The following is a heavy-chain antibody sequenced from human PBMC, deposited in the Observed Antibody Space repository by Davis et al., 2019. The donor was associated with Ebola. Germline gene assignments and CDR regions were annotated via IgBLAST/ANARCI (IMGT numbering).Heavy chain of an antibody. CDR2: IYWDGDK. D-gene: IGHD4/OR15-4a*01. Sequence: SGPTLVKPTQTLTLTCTFSGFSFSTSGMAVGWIRQAPGKALEWLALIYWDGDKRYSPSLKSRLTITKVTSKDQVVLTMTNMDPVDTATYYCAHRQFCYGGKCYHYFDHWGQGTLVTVSS. CDR3: AHRQFCYGGKCYHYFDH. J-gene: IGHJ4*02. CDR1: GFSFSTSGMA. V-gene: IGHV2-5*02.